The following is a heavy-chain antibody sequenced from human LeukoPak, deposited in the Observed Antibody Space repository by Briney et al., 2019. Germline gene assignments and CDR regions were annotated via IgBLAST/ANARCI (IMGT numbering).Heavy chain of an antibody. CDR2: IYSGGST. CDR1: GFTVSSNY. CDR3: ARYSESYHGLDI. V-gene: IGHV3-66*01. J-gene: IGHJ3*02. Sequence: PGGSLRLSCAASGFTVSSNYMSWVRQAPGKGLEWVSVIYSGGSTYYADSVKGRFTISRDNAKNSLDFQMNSLRAEDTAVYYCARYSESYHGLDIWGQGTMVTVSS. D-gene: IGHD1-26*01.